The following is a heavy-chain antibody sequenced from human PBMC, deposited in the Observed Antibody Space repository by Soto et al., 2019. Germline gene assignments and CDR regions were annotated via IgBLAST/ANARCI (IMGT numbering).Heavy chain of an antibody. CDR3: ARQLFVYYDSSGYYDLDY. Sequence: ASETLSLTCTVSGGSISSSSYYWGWIRQPPGKGLEWIGSIYYSGSTYYNPSLKSRVTISVDTSKNQFSLKLSSVTAADTAVYYCARQLFVYYDSSGYYDLDYWGQGTLVTVSS. CDR1: GGSISSSSYY. CDR2: IYYSGST. D-gene: IGHD3-22*01. V-gene: IGHV4-39*01. J-gene: IGHJ4*02.